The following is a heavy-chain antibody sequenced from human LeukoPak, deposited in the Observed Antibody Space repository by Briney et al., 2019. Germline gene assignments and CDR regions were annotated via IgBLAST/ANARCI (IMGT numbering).Heavy chain of an antibody. J-gene: IGHJ4*02. CDR1: GGSFSGYY. V-gene: IGHV4-34*01. CDR2: INHSGST. Sequence: SETLSLTCAVYGGSFSGYYWSWIRQPPGRGLEWIGEINHSGSTNYNPSLKSRVTISVDTSKNQFSLKLSSVTAADTAVYYCARGLKGRWLQFPFDYWGQGTLVTVSS. D-gene: IGHD5-24*01. CDR3: ARGLKGRWLQFPFDY.